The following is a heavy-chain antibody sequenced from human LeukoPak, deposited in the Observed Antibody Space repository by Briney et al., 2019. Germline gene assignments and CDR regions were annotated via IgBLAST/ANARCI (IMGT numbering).Heavy chain of an antibody. D-gene: IGHD2/OR15-2a*01. CDR3: ARAHSIASYYYGVDV. V-gene: IGHV4-61*08. Sequence: PSETLSLTCAVSGGSISSGGYSWSWIRQPPGKGLEWIGYIYYSGSTNYNPSLKSRVTISVDTSKNQFSLKLSSVTAADTAVYYCARAHSIASYYYGVDVWGQGTTVTVSS. J-gene: IGHJ6*02. CDR1: GGSISSGGYS. CDR2: IYYSGST.